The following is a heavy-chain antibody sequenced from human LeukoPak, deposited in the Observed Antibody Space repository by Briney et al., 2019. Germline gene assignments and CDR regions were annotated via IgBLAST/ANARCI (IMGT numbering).Heavy chain of an antibody. CDR3: ARMVGQLIEYYFDY. J-gene: IGHJ4*02. V-gene: IGHV4-59*01. CDR2: IYYTGSS. CDR1: DHTFTYYY. Sequence: SETPSLTCDVTDHTFTYYYWSWIRQPPGKGLEWIGSIYYTGSSNYNPSLESRVTMSIDTSNNQFSLKLKSVTAADTAVYYCARMVGQLIEYYFDYWGRGTLVTVSS. D-gene: IGHD1/OR15-1a*01.